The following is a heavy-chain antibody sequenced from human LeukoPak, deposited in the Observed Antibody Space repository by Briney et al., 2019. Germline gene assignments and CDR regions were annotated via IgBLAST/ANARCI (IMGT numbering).Heavy chain of an antibody. CDR3: AKASTVQLYYFDY. D-gene: IGHD1-1*01. CDR1: GFTFSNYG. Sequence: PGGSLRLSCAASGFTFSNYGMHWVRQAPGKGLEWVAFIRYDGSNKYYADSVKGRFTISRDNSKNTLYLQMNSLRAEDTAVYYCAKASTVQLYYFDYWGQGTLVTVSS. J-gene: IGHJ4*02. V-gene: IGHV3-30*02. CDR2: IRYDGSNK.